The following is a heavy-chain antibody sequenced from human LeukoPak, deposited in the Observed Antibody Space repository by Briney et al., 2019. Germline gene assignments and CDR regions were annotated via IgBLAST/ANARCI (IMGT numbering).Heavy chain of an antibody. V-gene: IGHV3-53*01. D-gene: IGHD4-17*01. J-gene: IGHJ4*02. CDR1: GFTVSSIY. CDR3: AKKGYDYGDFGYFDY. Sequence: GGSLRLSCAASGFTVSSIYMRWVRQAPGKGLEWVSIIYRGGSTYYADSVKGRFAVSRDNSKNTLYLQMNSLRAEDTAVYYCAKKGYDYGDFGYFDYWGQGTLVTVSS. CDR2: IYRGGST.